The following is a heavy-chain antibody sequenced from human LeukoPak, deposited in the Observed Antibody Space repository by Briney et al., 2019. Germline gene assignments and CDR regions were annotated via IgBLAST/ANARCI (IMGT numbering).Heavy chain of an antibody. CDR3: ARDETYSDVWSGSAGGGKGNYLDY. Sequence: SETLSLSCTVSGYSISNGYYWGWMRQPPGKGLEWIGSIYHSGRTHYNPSLKSRVIISVDTSKNYFSLKLSSVTAADTAMYYCARDETYSDVWSGSAGGGKGNYLDYWGQGILVTVSS. D-gene: IGHD3-3*01. V-gene: IGHV4-38-2*02. CDR1: GYSISNGYY. J-gene: IGHJ4*02. CDR2: IYHSGRT.